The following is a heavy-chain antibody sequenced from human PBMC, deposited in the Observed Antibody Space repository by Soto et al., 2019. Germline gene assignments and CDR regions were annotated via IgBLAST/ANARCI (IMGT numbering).Heavy chain of an antibody. CDR1: GFTFSSYA. J-gene: IGHJ4*02. CDR2: TSSGGGST. CDR3: AKNGGYSSSGVDY. D-gene: IGHD6-6*01. V-gene: IGHV3-23*01. Sequence: GGSLRLSCAASGFTFSSYAMTWVRQAPGKGLEWVSATSSGGGSTYYADSVKGRFTISRDNSTNTLYLQMDSLRAEDTAVYYCAKNGGYSSSGVDYWGRGTLVTVSS.